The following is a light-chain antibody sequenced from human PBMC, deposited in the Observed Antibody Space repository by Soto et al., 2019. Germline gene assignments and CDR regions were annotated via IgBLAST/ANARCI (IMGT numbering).Light chain of an antibody. CDR2: DAS. CDR1: QSVSSY. Sequence: ELVLRQSPATLSLSRGERATRSCRASQSVSSYLAWYQQKPGQAPRLLIYDASNRATGIPARFSGSGSGTDFTLTISSLEPEDFAVYYCQQRSNWPWTCGQGTKVDIK. J-gene: IGKJ1*01. CDR3: QQRSNWPWT. V-gene: IGKV3-11*01.